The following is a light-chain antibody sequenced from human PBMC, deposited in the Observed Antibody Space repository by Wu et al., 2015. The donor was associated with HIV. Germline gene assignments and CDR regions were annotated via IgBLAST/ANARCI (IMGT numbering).Light chain of an antibody. J-gene: IGKJ1*01. CDR1: QSVNSN. CDR3: QQYDKWPPWT. V-gene: IGKV3-15*01. Sequence: VMTQSPAALSMSPGERATLSCRASQSVNSNLAWYQQKPGQTPRLLIYDASTRATGIPARFSGSGSGTEFTLTISSMQSEDFAVYYCQQYDKWPPWTFGQGTKVEIK. CDR2: DAS.